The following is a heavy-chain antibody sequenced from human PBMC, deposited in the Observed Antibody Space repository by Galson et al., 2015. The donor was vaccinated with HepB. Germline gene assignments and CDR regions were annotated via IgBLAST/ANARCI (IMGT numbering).Heavy chain of an antibody. J-gene: IGHJ6*03. D-gene: IGHD6-6*01. CDR2: VSYDGRRT. CDR3: SRDGLIAARWNNYYYMDV. Sequence: SLRLSCAASGFVFTTYNIHWVRQAPGKGLEWVAVVSYDGRRTFYADSVKGRFTISRDDSKSIAYLQMNSLKTEDTAVYYCSRDGLIAARWNNYYYMDVWGKGTTVTVSS. CDR1: GFVFTTYN. V-gene: IGHV3-30*04.